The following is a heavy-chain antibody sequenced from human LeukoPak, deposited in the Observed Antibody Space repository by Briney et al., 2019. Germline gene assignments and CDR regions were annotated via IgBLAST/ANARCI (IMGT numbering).Heavy chain of an antibody. CDR2: ISWNSGSI. V-gene: IGHV3-9*01. CDR3: AKEIRGMATISFDY. D-gene: IGHD5-24*01. Sequence: HPGGSLRLSCAASGFTFDDYAMHWVRQAPGKGLEWVSGISWNSGSIGYADSVKGRFTISRDNAKNSLYLQMNSLRAEDTALYYCAKEIRGMATISFDYWGQGTLVTVSS. CDR1: GFTFDDYA. J-gene: IGHJ4*02.